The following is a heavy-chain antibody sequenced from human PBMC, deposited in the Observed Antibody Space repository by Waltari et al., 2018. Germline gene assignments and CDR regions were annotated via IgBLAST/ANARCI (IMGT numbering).Heavy chain of an antibody. CDR2: IYTSGST. J-gene: IGHJ4*02. CDR1: GGSLSSGSYY. CDR3: AREVYYDFWSGYDY. D-gene: IGHD3-3*01. Sequence: QVQLQESGPGLVKPSQTLSLTCTVSGGSLSSGSYYWSWIRQPAGKGLEWIGRIYTSGSTNYNPSLKSRVTISVDTSKNQFSLKLSSVTAADTAVYYCAREVYYDFWSGYDYWGRGTLVTVSS. V-gene: IGHV4-61*02.